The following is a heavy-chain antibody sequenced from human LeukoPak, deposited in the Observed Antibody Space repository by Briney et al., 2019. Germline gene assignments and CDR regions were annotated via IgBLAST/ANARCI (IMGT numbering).Heavy chain of an antibody. J-gene: IGHJ5*02. V-gene: IGHV4-4*07. CDR1: GGSISSYY. Sequence: PSETLSLTCTVSGGSISSYYWSWIRQPAGKGLEWIGRIYTSGSTNYNPSLKSRVTMSVDTSKNQFSLKLSSVTAADTAVYYCARSFYDILTGQQGNNWFDPWGQGTLVTVSS. CDR2: IYTSGST. D-gene: IGHD3-9*01. CDR3: ARSFYDILTGQQGNNWFDP.